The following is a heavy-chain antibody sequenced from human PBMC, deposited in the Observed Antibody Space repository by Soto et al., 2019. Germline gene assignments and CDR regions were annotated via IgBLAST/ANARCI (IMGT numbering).Heavy chain of an antibody. CDR2: IYYSGST. Sequence: SEALSLTCTVSGGSSSSGDYYWNWIRQHPGKGLEWIGYIYYSGSTYYNPSLQSRVTISLDTSKNQFSLKLSSVTAADTAVYYCARSLYCITTTCAIAHWFDPWGQGTLVTVSS. CDR1: GGSSSSGDYY. CDR3: ARSLYCITTTCAIAHWFDP. D-gene: IGHD2-2*01. V-gene: IGHV4-31*03. J-gene: IGHJ5*02.